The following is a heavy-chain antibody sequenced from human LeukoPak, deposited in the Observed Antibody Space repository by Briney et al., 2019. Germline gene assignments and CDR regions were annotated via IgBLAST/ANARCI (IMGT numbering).Heavy chain of an antibody. J-gene: IGHJ4*02. CDR1: GFTFSSYG. CDR2: ISYDGSNK. CDR3: AKLCDWNSIDY. Sequence: PGRSLRLSCAASGFTFSSYGMHWVRQAPGKGLEWVAVISYDGSNKYYADSVKGRFTVSRDNAKNSLYLQMSDLRTEDTALYYCAKLCDWNSIDYWGQGTLVTVSS. D-gene: IGHD1-7*01. V-gene: IGHV3-30*18.